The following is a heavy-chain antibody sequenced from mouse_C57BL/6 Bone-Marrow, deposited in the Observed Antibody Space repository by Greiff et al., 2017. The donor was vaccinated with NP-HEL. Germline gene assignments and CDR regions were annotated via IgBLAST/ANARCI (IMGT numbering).Heavy chain of an antibody. CDR1: GYTFTSYG. J-gene: IGHJ2*01. D-gene: IGHD1-3*01. Sequence: VQLQQSGAELARPGASVKLSCKASGYTFTSYGISWVKQRTGQGLEWIGEIYPRSGNTYYNEKFKGKATLSADKSSSTAYMELRSLTSEDSAVYFCERSGALVRYYFDYWGQGTTLTVSS. V-gene: IGHV1-81*01. CDR2: IYPRSGNT. CDR3: ERSGALVRYYFDY.